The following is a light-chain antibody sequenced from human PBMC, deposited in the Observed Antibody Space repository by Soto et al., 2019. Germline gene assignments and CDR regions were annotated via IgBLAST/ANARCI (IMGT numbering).Light chain of an antibody. Sequence: DIQMTQSPSTLSASVGDRVTITCRASQSLNSWLAWYQQKPGKAPKLLIYDASSLESGVPSRFSGSASGTEFTLTISSLQPDDSATYYCQQYHSYSPWTFGQGTKVHIK. V-gene: IGKV1-5*01. CDR3: QQYHSYSPWT. J-gene: IGKJ1*01. CDR1: QSLNSW. CDR2: DAS.